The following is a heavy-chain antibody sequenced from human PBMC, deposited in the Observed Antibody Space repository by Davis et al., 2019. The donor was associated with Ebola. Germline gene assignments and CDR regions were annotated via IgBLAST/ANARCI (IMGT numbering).Heavy chain of an antibody. CDR3: AGNGGGYSGYVPPAFDC. D-gene: IGHD5-12*01. V-gene: IGHV3-30*14. Sequence: GESLKISCAASGFTFRNYAMHWVRQAPGKGLEWVAVVSHSEREKFYADSVKGRFTISRDKSKNTLDLQMNNLRGEDTALYYCAGNGGGYSGYVPPAFDCWGQGALVTVSS. CDR2: VSHSEREK. J-gene: IGHJ4*02. CDR1: GFTFRNYA.